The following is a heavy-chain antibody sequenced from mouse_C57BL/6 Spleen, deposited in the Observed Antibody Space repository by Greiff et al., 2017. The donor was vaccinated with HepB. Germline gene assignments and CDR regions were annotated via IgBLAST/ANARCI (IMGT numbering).Heavy chain of an antibody. CDR1: GYSITSGYY. Sequence: ESGPGLVKPSQSLSLTCSVTGYSITSGYYWNWIRQFPGNKLEWMGYISYDGSNNYNPSLKNRISITRDTSKNQFFLKLNSVTTEDTATYYCARADGYQAWFAYWGQGTLVTVSA. D-gene: IGHD2-3*01. V-gene: IGHV3-6*01. J-gene: IGHJ3*01. CDR3: ARADGYQAWFAY. CDR2: ISYDGSN.